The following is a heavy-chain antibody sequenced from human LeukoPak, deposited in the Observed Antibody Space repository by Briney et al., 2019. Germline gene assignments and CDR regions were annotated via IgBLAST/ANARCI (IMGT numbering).Heavy chain of an antibody. V-gene: IGHV3-30*07. D-gene: IGHD3-22*01. J-gene: IGHJ4*02. CDR2: ISYDGSNK. CDR3: AARSGYYYDSSGYYGY. Sequence: PGGSLRHSCAASGFTFSSYAMHWVRQAPGKGLEWVAVISYDGSNKYYADSVKGRFTISRDNSKNTLYLQMNSLRAEDTAVYYCAARSGYYYDSSGYYGYWGQGTLVTVSS. CDR1: GFTFSSYA.